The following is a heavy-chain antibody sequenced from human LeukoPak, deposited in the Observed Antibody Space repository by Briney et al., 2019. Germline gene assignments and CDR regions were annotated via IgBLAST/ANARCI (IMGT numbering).Heavy chain of an antibody. J-gene: IGHJ6*02. CDR1: DGSISNYY. CDR3: ARLGYWSRTTCYVGRNYYYGMDV. V-gene: IGHV4-59*08. CDR2: ISYSGGT. Sequence: SETLSLTCTVSDGSISNYYWTWIRQPPGKGLEWIGYISYSGGTNYNPSLKSRVTLSVDTSKNQFSLNLRSLTAADTAVYYCARLGYWSRTTCYVGRNYYYGMDVWGQGTTVTVSS. D-gene: IGHD2-2*01.